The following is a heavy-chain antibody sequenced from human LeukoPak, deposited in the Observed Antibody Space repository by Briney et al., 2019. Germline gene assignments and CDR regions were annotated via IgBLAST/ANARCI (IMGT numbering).Heavy chain of an antibody. CDR1: GGSISSYY. V-gene: IGHV4-59*01. CDR2: ISSIGST. D-gene: IGHD4-17*01. Sequence: PSETLSLTCTVSGGSISSYYWSWIRQPPGKGLEWIGYISSIGSTNYNPSLKSRVTISVDTSKNQFSLKLTSVTAADTAVYFCARDPTTVTKGLDIWGQGTMVTVS. CDR3: ARDPTTVTKGLDI. J-gene: IGHJ3*02.